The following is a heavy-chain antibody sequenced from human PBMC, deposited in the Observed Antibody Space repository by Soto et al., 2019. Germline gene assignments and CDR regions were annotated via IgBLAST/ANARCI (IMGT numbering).Heavy chain of an antibody. J-gene: IGHJ4*02. CDR3: ARASPQITGTIYFDY. CDR1: GGTFSSYA. CDR2: IIPIFGTA. Sequence: GASVKVSCKASGGTFSSYAISWVRQAPGQGLEWMGGIIPIFGTANYAQKFQGRVTITADESTSTAYMELSSLRSEDTAVYYCARASPQITGTIYFDYWGQGTLVTVSS. V-gene: IGHV1-69*13. D-gene: IGHD1-7*01.